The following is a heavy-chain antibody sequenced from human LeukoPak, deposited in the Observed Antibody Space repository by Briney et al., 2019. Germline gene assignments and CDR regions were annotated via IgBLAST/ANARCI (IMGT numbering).Heavy chain of an antibody. CDR3: ARSLFGGSGSYYSPNWFDP. Sequence: PGGSLRLSCAASGFTFSSYAMSWVRQAPGKGLEWVAVISYDGSNKYYADSVKGRFTISRDNSKNTLYLQMNSLRAEDTAVYYCARSLFGGSGSYYSPNWFDPWGQGTLVTVSS. CDR2: ISYDGSNK. D-gene: IGHD3-10*01. J-gene: IGHJ5*02. V-gene: IGHV3-30*04. CDR1: GFTFSSYA.